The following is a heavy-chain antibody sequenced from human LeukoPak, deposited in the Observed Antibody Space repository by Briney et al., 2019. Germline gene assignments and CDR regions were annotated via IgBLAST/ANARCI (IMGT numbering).Heavy chain of an antibody. Sequence: SETLSLTCTVSGGSISSGSYYWSWIRQPAGTGLEWIGRIYTSGSTNYNPSLKSRVTISVDTSKNQFSLKLSSVTAADTAVYYCARGGYSGYPGYWGQGTLVTVSS. CDR3: ARGGYSGYPGY. CDR2: IYTSGST. J-gene: IGHJ4*02. CDR1: GGSISSGSYY. V-gene: IGHV4-61*02. D-gene: IGHD5-12*01.